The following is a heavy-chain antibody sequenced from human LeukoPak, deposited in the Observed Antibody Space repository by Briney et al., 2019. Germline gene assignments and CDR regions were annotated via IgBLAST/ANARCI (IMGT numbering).Heavy chain of an antibody. V-gene: IGHV3-30-3*01. Sequence: PGRSLRLSCEGSGFTFSINAMHWVRQAPGKGLEWLTVISYDGTKQYFADSVKGRFTISRDNVKNSLYLEMNSLRVEDSAVYYCARDHYFDISGYLGYWGQGTPVTVSS. D-gene: IGHD3-22*01. J-gene: IGHJ4*02. CDR2: ISYDGTKQ. CDR3: ARDHYFDISGYLGY. CDR1: GFTFSINA.